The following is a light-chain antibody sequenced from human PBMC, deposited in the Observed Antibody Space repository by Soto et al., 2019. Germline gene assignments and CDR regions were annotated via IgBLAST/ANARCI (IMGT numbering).Light chain of an antibody. CDR3: QQYGSSPPLT. Sequence: EFVLTQSPGTLSLSPGERATLSCRASQSVSSSYLAWYQQKPGQAPRILIYGASTRATGIPDRFSGSGSGTDFTITISRLEPEDFALYDCQQYGSSPPLTFGGGTKVEIK. V-gene: IGKV3-20*01. CDR1: QSVSSSY. CDR2: GAS. J-gene: IGKJ4*01.